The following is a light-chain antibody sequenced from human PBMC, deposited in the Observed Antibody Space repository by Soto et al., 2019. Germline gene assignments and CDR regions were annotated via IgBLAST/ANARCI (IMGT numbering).Light chain of an antibody. J-gene: IGKJ1*01. CDR3: QQRKT. Sequence: DIQMTQSPSSLSASVGDRVTITCRASQSISSYLNWYQHKPGKAPKLLIYAASILQSGVPSRFSGSVSGTDFTLTISSLQPEDFATYYCQQRKTFGQGTKVYSK. CDR1: QSISSY. CDR2: AAS. V-gene: IGKV1-39*01.